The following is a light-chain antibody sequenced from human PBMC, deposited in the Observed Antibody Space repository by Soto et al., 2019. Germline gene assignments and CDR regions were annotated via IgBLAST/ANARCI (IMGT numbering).Light chain of an antibody. J-gene: IGKJ1*01. CDR3: HQRQSWPRT. V-gene: IGKV3-15*01. Sequence: EIVMTQSPATLSVSPGERATLSCRASQSVFSSLAWFQQRPGQAPRLLIYGSATRATGIPARFSGSGSGTEFTLIISDVQPEDFALYYCHQRQSWPRTFGQGTKVDIK. CDR1: QSVFSS. CDR2: GSA.